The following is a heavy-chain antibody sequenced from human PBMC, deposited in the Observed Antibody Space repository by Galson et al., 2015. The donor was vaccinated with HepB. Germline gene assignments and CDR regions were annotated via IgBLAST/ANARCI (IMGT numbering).Heavy chain of an antibody. CDR2: ITPEGNKQ. CDR3: ARDGPHYDIDL. Sequence: SLRLSCAASGFTFRSYGMHWVRQAPGKGLEWVAFITPEGNKQDYRDSVKGRLTIPRDNSENILYLQMKSRRAEDTAVYYCARDGPHYDIDLWGQGTLVTVSS. CDR1: GFTFRSYG. D-gene: IGHD3-9*01. V-gene: IGHV3-33*08. J-gene: IGHJ5*02.